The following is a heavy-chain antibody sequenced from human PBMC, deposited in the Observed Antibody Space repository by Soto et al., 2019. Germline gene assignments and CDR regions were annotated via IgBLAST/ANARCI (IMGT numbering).Heavy chain of an antibody. J-gene: IGHJ5*02. V-gene: IGHV5-51*01. CDR2: IYPGDSAT. Sequence: GESLKISCKGSGSSFTSYWIGWVRQMPGKGLEWMGIIYPGDSATRYSPSFQGQVTISADKSISTAYLQWSSLKASDTAMYYCTRHGEVGPAAIGSQFDPWGQGTLVTVSS. CDR1: GSSFTSYW. CDR3: TRHGEVGPAAIGSQFDP. D-gene: IGHD2-2*02.